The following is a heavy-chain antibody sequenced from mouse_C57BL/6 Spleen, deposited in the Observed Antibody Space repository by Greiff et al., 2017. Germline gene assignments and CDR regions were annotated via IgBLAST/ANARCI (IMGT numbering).Heavy chain of an antibody. CDR1: GYTFTSYW. CDR3: ARETYNYGSRYYFDY. J-gene: IGHJ2*01. V-gene: IGHV1-55*01. D-gene: IGHD1-1*01. Sequence: QVQLQQPGAELVKPGASVKMSCKASGYTFTSYWITWVKQRPGQGLEWIGDIYPGSGSTNYNEKFKSKATLTVDTASSTAYMQLSSQTDEDSAVYYLARETYNYGSRYYFDYWGQGTTLTVSS. CDR2: IYPGSGST.